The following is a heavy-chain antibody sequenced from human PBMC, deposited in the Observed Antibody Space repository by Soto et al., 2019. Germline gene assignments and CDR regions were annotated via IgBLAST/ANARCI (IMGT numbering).Heavy chain of an antibody. D-gene: IGHD3-3*01. CDR2: ISSSSSTI. CDR3: ARVGQITIFGVGYGALYYMDV. CDR1: GFTFSSYS. V-gene: IGHV3-48*01. J-gene: IGHJ6*03. Sequence: GGSLRLSCAASGFTFSSYSMNWVRQAPGKGLEWVSYISSSSSTIYYADSVKGRFTISRDNAKNSLYLQMNSLRAEDTAVYYCARVGQITIFGVGYGALYYMDVWGKGTTVTVSS.